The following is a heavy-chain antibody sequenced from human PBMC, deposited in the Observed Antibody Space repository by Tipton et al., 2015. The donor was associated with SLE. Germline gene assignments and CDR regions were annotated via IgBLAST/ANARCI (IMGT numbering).Heavy chain of an antibody. CDR2: IYYSGTT. CDR3: ARGSRGLGMDV. Sequence: LRLSCTVSGGSISNYYWSWIRQPPGKGLEWIGYIYYSGTTNYNPSLRSRVTISVDTSKNQFSLNITSVTAADTAVYYCARGSRGLGMDVWGQGTTGTVSS. J-gene: IGHJ6*02. V-gene: IGHV4-59*01. CDR1: GGSISNYY. D-gene: IGHD3-10*01.